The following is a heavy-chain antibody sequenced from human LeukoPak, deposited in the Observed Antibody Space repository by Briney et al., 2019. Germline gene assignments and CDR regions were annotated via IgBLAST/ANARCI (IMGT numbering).Heavy chain of an antibody. CDR1: GFTVRNNY. V-gene: IGHV3-66*01. J-gene: IGHJ4*02. D-gene: IGHD2-21*02. CDR2: IYSGGST. CDR3: ARDPGDLNFDY. Sequence: LGGSLRLSCAASGFTVRNNYMTWVRQAPGKGLEWVSLIYSGGSTSYADSVKGRFTISRDNSKNTLYLQMNSLRAEDTAVYYCARDPGDLNFDYWGQGTLVTVSS.